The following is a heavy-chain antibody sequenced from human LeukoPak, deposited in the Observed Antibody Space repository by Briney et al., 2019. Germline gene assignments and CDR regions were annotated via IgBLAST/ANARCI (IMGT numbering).Heavy chain of an antibody. J-gene: IGHJ4*02. CDR3: AGDFWSGYYFRQ. V-gene: IGHV4-38-2*02. D-gene: IGHD3-3*01. CDR2: IYHSGST. Sequence: PSETLSLTCSFSGYAISSGYYCGWIRQPPGQGLEWIGNIYHSGSTDYNPSLKSRVTISVDTSKNQFSLKLDSVTAAATAWYYLAGDFWSGYYFRQWGQGNLVTVSS. CDR1: GYAISSGYY.